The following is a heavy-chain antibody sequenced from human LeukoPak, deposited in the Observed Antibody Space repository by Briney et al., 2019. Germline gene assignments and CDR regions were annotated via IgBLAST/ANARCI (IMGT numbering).Heavy chain of an antibody. CDR2: MFPDGRT. V-gene: IGHV3-53*01. J-gene: IGHJ4*02. CDR1: GFSVNDNY. CDR3: ARTNPVYGDYDY. D-gene: IGHD4-17*01. Sequence: SGGSLRLSCAVSGFSVNDNYMSWVRQAPGKGLQWVSVMFPDGRTYYADSVKGRFTISRDPARNTLLLQMHSLRADDTAVHYCARTNPVYGDYDYWGQGTLVTVSS.